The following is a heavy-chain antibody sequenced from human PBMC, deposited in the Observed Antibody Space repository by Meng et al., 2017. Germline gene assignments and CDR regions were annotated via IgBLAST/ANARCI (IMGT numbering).Heavy chain of an antibody. CDR2: IYHSGST. D-gene: IGHD2-15*01. CDR3: ARAPRYCSGGSCYHDAFDI. V-gene: IGHV4-38-2*02. Sequence: GSLRLSCTVSGYSISSGYYWGWIRQPPGKGLEWIGSIYHSGSTYYNPSLKSRVTISVDTSKNQFSLKLSSVTAADTAVYYCARAPRYCSGGSCYHDAFDIWGQGTMVTVSS. J-gene: IGHJ3*02. CDR1: GYSISSGYY.